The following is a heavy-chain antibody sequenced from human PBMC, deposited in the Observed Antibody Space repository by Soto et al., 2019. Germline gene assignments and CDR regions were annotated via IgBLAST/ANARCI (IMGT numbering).Heavy chain of an antibody. Sequence: GGSLRLSCAASGFTVSSNFMTRVRQAPGKGREWVSVTYSDGTTFYADSVKGRFTISRDNSKNTLYLQMNSLGAEDTAIYYCAREFRPTGSRYAFDIWGQGTMVTVSS. D-gene: IGHD1-26*01. V-gene: IGHV3-66*01. CDR1: GFTVSSNF. CDR3: AREFRPTGSRYAFDI. J-gene: IGHJ3*02. CDR2: TYSDGTT.